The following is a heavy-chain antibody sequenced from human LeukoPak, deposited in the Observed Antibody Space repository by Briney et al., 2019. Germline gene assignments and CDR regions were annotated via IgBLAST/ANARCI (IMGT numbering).Heavy chain of an antibody. CDR2: IRYDGSNK. CDR1: GFTFSSYG. V-gene: IGHV3-30*02. CDR3: AKCRHYYGSGSYYNVLYYFDY. D-gene: IGHD3-10*01. Sequence: PGGSLRLSCAASGFTFSSYGMHWVRQAPGKGLEWVAFIRYDGSNKYYADSVKGRFTISRDNSKNTLYLQMNSLRAEDTAVYYCAKCRHYYGSGSYYNVLYYFDYWGQGTLVTVSS. J-gene: IGHJ4*02.